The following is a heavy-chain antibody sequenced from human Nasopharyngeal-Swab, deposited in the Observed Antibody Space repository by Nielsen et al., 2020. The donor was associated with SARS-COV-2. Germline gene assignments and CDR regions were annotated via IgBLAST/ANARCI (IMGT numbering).Heavy chain of an antibody. Sequence: GESLKIPCKGSGYSFTSYWISWVRQMPGKGLEWMGRIDPSDSYTNYSPSFQGHVTISADKSISTAYLQWSSLKASDTAMYYCARYSGYDWEAFDIWGQGTMVTVSS. CDR1: GYSFTSYW. J-gene: IGHJ3*02. CDR3: ARYSGYDWEAFDI. CDR2: IDPSDSYT. D-gene: IGHD5-12*01. V-gene: IGHV5-10-1*01.